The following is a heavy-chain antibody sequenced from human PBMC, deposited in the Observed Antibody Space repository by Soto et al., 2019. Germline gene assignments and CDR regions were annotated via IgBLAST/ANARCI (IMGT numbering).Heavy chain of an antibody. Sequence: SVKVSCKASGGTFSSYAISWVRQAPGQGLEWMGGTIPIFGTANYAQKFQGRVTITADESTSTAYMELSSLRSEDTAVYYCARSGYYYGSGSLYYYGMDVWGQGTTVTAP. V-gene: IGHV1-69*13. D-gene: IGHD3-10*01. CDR3: ARSGYYYGSGSLYYYGMDV. CDR2: TIPIFGTA. J-gene: IGHJ6*02. CDR1: GGTFSSYA.